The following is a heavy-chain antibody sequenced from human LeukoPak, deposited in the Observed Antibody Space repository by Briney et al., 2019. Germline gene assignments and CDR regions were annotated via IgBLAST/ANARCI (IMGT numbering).Heavy chain of an antibody. D-gene: IGHD1-1*01. J-gene: IGHJ4*02. CDR1: GYSISSGYY. CDR3: ARSSRVQLERRRPFDY. V-gene: IGHV4-38-2*02. CDR2: IYHSGST. Sequence: SETLSLTCTVSGYSISSGYYWGWIRQPPGKGLEWIGSIYHSGSTYYNPSLKSRVTISVDTSKNQFSLKLSSVTAADTAVYYCARSSRVQLERRRPFDYWGQGTLVTVSS.